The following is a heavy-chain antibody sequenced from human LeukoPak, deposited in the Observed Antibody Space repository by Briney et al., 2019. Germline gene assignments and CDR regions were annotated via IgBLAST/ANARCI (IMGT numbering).Heavy chain of an antibody. CDR1: GGSISSSSYY. V-gene: IGHV4-39*07. CDR2: IYYSGST. J-gene: IGHJ5*02. CDR3: ARDTCSSTSCYVRWFDP. D-gene: IGHD2-2*01. Sequence: SETLSLTCTVSGGSISSSSYYWGWIRQPPGKGLEWIGSIYYSGSTHYNPSLKSRVTISVDTSKNQFSLKLSSVTAADTAVYYCARDTCSSTSCYVRWFDPWGQGTLVTVSS.